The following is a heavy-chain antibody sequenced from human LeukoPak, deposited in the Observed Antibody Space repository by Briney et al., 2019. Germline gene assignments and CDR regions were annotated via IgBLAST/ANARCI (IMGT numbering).Heavy chain of an antibody. Sequence: GGSLRLSCAASGFIVSNNYMSWVRQAPGKGLEWVSVIYVGGTTYYADSVKGRFTISRDISKNTLFLQMNSLRVEDTAVYYCARDPGGSYYFDYWGQGTLVTVSS. V-gene: IGHV3-53*01. D-gene: IGHD1-26*01. J-gene: IGHJ4*02. CDR3: ARDPGGSYYFDY. CDR2: IYVGGTT. CDR1: GFIVSNNY.